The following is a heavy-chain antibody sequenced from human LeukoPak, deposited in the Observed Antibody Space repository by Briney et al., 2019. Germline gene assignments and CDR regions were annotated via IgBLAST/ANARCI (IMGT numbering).Heavy chain of an antibody. Sequence: SETLSLTCTVSGGSISSSSYYWGWIRQPPGKGLEWIGSIYYSGSTYYNPSLKSRVTMSVDTSKNQFSLKLSSVTAADTAVYYCARDSIYDILTGYPTFDYWGQGTLVTVSS. CDR3: ARDSIYDILTGYPTFDY. D-gene: IGHD3-9*01. V-gene: IGHV4-39*07. J-gene: IGHJ4*02. CDR1: GGSISSSSYY. CDR2: IYYSGST.